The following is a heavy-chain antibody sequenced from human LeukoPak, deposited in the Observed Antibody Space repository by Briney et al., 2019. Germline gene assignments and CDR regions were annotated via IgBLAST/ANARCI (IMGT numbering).Heavy chain of an antibody. V-gene: IGHV3-48*01. D-gene: IGHD6-19*01. CDR3: ARDRRGSAWHGELDF. Sequence: GGSLRLSCAASGFTFSSYNMNWVRQAPGKGLEWVSYISSSSSTIYYADSVKGRFTISRDNAKNSLYLQMNSLRTEDTAVYYCARDRRGSAWHGELDFWGQGTLVTVSS. CDR2: ISSSSSTI. CDR1: GFTFSSYN. J-gene: IGHJ4*02.